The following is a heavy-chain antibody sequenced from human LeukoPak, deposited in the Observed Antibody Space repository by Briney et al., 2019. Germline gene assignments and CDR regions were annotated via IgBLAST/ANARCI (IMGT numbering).Heavy chain of an antibody. CDR2: IYYSGST. CDR1: GGSISSYY. Sequence: PSETLSLTCTVSGGSISSYYWSCIRQPPGKGLEWIGYIYYSGSTNYNPSLKSRVTISVDTSKNQFSLKLSSVTAADTAVYYCASGSYHLAAFDIWGQGTMVTVSS. CDR3: ASGSYHLAAFDI. D-gene: IGHD1-26*01. V-gene: IGHV4-59*01. J-gene: IGHJ3*02.